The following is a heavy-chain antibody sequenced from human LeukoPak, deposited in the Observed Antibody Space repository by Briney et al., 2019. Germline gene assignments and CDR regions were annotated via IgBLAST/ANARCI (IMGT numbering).Heavy chain of an antibody. CDR3: ARGAGTSWFDY. J-gene: IGHJ4*02. D-gene: IGHD2-2*01. CDR2: IDPNSGGT. Sequence: ASVKVSCKASRYTFTAYYIHWVRQAPGQGLEWMGWIDPNSGGTNFAQKFQGRVTMTRDTSIITAYMELTSLTSDDTAVYYCARGAGTSWFDYWGQGTLVIVSS. V-gene: IGHV1-2*02. CDR1: RYTFTAYY.